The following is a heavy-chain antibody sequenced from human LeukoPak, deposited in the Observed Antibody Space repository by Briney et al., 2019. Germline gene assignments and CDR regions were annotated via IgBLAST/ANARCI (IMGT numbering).Heavy chain of an antibody. CDR2: ISSSSSYI. CDR1: GFTFRSYS. CDR3: ARGEMATIDY. V-gene: IGHV3-21*01. Sequence: GGSLRLSCAASGFTFRSYSMNWDRQAPGKGLEWVSSISSSSSYIYYAESVKGRFTISRDNAKNSLYLQMNSLRAEDTAVYYCARGEMATIDYWGQGTLVTVSS. J-gene: IGHJ4*02. D-gene: IGHD5-12*01.